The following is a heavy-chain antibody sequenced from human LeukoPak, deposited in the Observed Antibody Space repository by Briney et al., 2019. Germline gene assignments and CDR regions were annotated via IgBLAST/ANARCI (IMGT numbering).Heavy chain of an antibody. D-gene: IGHD6-13*01. CDR1: GYTFTSYT. J-gene: IGHJ4*02. V-gene: IGHV7-4-1*04. CDR3: TRSAIGRADY. Sequence: GASVKVSCKASGYTFTSYTINWARQAPGQGLEWMGWINTNTGNPTYAQGFTGRFVFSSDTSVSMAYPQINSLKSEDTAVYYCTRSAIGRADYWGQGTLVTVSS. CDR2: INTNTGNP.